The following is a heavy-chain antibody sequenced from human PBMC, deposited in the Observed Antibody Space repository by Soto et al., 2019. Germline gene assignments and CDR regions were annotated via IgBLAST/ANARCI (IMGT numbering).Heavy chain of an antibody. CDR3: ARDRESSYYASSGYAFDI. CDR1: GYTFTSYG. Sequence: ASVKVSCRASGYTFTSYGISGVRQAPGQGLEWMGWISAYNGNTNYAQKLQGRVTMTTDTSTSTAYMELRSLRSDDTAVYYCARDRESSYYASSGYAFDIRGQGAIGPV. D-gene: IGHD3-22*01. J-gene: IGHJ3*02. V-gene: IGHV1-18*04. CDR2: ISAYNGNT.